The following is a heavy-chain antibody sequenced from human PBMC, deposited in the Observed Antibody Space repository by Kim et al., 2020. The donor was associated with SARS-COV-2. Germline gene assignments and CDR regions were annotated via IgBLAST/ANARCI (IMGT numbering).Heavy chain of an antibody. CDR3: ASSIVGATKYYYYGMDV. Sequence: SETLSLTCTVSGGSISSGSYYWSWIRQPAGKGLEWIGRIYTSGSTNYNPSLKSRVTISVDTSKNQFSLKLSSVTAADTAVYYCASSIVGATKYYYYGMDVWGQGTTVTVSS. J-gene: IGHJ6*02. V-gene: IGHV4-61*02. D-gene: IGHD1-26*01. CDR1: GGSISSGSYY. CDR2: IYTSGST.